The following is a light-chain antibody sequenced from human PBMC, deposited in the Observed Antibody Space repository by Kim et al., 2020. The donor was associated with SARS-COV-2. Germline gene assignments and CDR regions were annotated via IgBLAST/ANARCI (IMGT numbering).Light chain of an antibody. CDR2: GAS. V-gene: IGKV3-15*01. CDR3: QQYNRWPPIT. J-gene: IGKJ4*01. Sequence: IVMTQSPATLSVSPGERATLSCRASQSLSRDLAWYQQKPGQAPRLLFYGASTRAPGVPARFSGSGSGTDFTLTISSLQSEDFAIYYCQQYNRWPPITFGGGTKVEI. CDR1: QSLSRD.